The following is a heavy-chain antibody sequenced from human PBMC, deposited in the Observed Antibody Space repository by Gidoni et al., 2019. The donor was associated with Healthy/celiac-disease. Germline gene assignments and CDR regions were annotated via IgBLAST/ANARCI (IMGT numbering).Heavy chain of an antibody. Sequence: EVQLVESGGGLVQPGGSLRLSCAASGFTFSSYAMGWVRQAPGKGLEWVSAISGSGGSTYYADSVKGRFTISRDNSKNTLYLQMNSLRAEDTAVYYCAKDMWGVVVVAPSSGMDVWGQGTTVTVSS. V-gene: IGHV3-23*04. CDR1: GFTFSSYA. J-gene: IGHJ6*02. D-gene: IGHD2-15*01. CDR2: ISGSGGST. CDR3: AKDMWGVVVVAPSSGMDV.